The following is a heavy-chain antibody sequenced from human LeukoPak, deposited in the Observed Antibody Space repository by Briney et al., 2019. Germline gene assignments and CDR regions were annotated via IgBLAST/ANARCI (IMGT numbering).Heavy chain of an antibody. CDR3: ARDPDGYNVDY. CDR2: INPNSGGT. V-gene: IGHV1-2*02. J-gene: IGHJ4*02. Sequence: EASVKVSCKASGYTFTSYDINWVRQATGQGLEWMGWINPNSGGTNYAQKFQGRVTMTRDTSISTAYMELSRLRSDDTAVYYCARDPDGYNVDYWGQGTLVTVSS. D-gene: IGHD5-24*01. CDR1: GYTFTSYD.